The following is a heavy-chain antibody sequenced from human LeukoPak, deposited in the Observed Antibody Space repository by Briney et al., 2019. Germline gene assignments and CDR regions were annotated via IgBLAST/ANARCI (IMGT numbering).Heavy chain of an antibody. V-gene: IGHV3-21*01. J-gene: IGHJ5*02. D-gene: IGHD2-21*02. CDR2: ISSSSSYI. Sequence: GGSLRLSCAASGFTFSSYSMNWVRQAPGKGLEWVSSISSSSSYIYYADSVKGRFTISRDNAKNSLYLQMNSLRAGDTAVYYCARDPGDYCGGDCYSGSWGQGTLVTVSS. CDR1: GFTFSSYS. CDR3: ARDPGDYCGGDCYSGS.